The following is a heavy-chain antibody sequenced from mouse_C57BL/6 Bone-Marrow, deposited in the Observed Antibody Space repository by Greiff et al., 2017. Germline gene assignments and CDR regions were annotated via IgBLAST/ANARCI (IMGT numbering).Heavy chain of an antibody. V-gene: IGHV1-55*01. D-gene: IGHD2-4*01. Sequence: QVQLQQPGAELVKPGASVKMSCKASGYTFTSYWITWVKQRPGQGLEWIGDIYPGSGSTNYNEKFKSKDTLTVDTPPSTASLQLSSLTYEDSAVYYCAGLRSFDYWGQGTTLTVSS. CDR3: AGLRSFDY. J-gene: IGHJ2*01. CDR1: GYTFTSYW. CDR2: IYPGSGST.